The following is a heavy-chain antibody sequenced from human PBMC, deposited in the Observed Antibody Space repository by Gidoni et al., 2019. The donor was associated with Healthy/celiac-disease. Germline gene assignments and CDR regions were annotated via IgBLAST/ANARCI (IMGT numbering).Heavy chain of an antibody. CDR3: ARDKSLYYDILTGYFDY. J-gene: IGHJ4*02. Sequence: QVQLVQSGAEAKKPGASAKVSCTASGYTFTSYYMHWVRQAPGQGLEWMGVINPSGCSTSYAQKFQGRVTMTRDTSTSTVYMELSSLRSEDTAVYYCARDKSLYYDILTGYFDYWGQGTLVTVSS. CDR2: INPSGCST. D-gene: IGHD3-9*01. V-gene: IGHV1-46*01. CDR1: GYTFTSYY.